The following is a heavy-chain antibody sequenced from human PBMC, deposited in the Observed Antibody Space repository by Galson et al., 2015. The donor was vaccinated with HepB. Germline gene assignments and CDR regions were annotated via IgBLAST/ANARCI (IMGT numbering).Heavy chain of an antibody. D-gene: IGHD2-21*01. V-gene: IGHV3-23*01. Sequence: SLRLSCAASGFTFSSYAMSWVRQAPGKGLEWVSGISGSGGRTNYADSVKGRFTISRDNSKNTLYLQMNSLRAEDTAVYSCAKDKWDCSDSYYFDYWGQGTLVTVSS. CDR2: ISGSGGRT. CDR3: AKDKWDCSDSYYFDY. J-gene: IGHJ4*02. CDR1: GFTFSSYA.